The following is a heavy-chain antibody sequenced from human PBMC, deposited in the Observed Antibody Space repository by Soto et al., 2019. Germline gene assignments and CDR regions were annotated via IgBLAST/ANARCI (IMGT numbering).Heavy chain of an antibody. CDR3: ARGNVAAADVY. V-gene: IGHV4-34*01. CDR1: GGSLSGHY. Sequence: QVQLQQWGAGLLKPSETLSLTCAVYGGSLSGHYWSWIRQPPGKGLEWIGEIYHSGTTNYNPSLKSRVTISVDTSKNQFSLRLFSVTAADTAVYYCARGNVAAADVYWGQGTLVTVSS. J-gene: IGHJ4*02. CDR2: IYHSGTT. D-gene: IGHD6-13*01.